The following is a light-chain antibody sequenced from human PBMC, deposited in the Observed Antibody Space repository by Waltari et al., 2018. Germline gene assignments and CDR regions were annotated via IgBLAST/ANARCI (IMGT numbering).Light chain of an antibody. CDR1: QSVLYISNNKNY. Sequence: DIVMTQSADSLAVSLGERATINCKSSQSVLYISNNKNYLAWYQQKPGQPPKLLIYWASTRESGVPDRFTGSGSGTDFTLTISSLQAEDVAVYYCQQYYSIPLTFGGGTTVEIK. CDR2: WAS. J-gene: IGKJ4*01. CDR3: QQYYSIPLT. V-gene: IGKV4-1*01.